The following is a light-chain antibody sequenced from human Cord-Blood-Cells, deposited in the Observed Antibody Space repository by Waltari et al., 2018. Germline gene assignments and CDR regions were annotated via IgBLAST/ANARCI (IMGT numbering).Light chain of an antibody. CDR3: CSYAGSSTVV. CDR1: SSDVGSYNL. V-gene: IGLV2-23*01. J-gene: IGLJ2*01. Sequence: QSALTQPASVSGSPGQSITISCTGTSSDVGSYNLFSWYQQHPGQAPKLRIYEGSKRPSGDSNRFSGAKSGKTASLTISGLQAEDEADYYCCSYAGSSTVVFGGGTKLTVL. CDR2: EGS.